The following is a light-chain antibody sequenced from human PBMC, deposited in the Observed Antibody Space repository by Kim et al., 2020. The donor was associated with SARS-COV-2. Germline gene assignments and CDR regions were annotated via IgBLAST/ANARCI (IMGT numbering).Light chain of an antibody. Sequence: LFPGERATLPCRASQSVSSTYLAWYQQKPGQAPRLLIYGASSRATGIPDRFSGSGSGTDFTLTISRLEPEDFAVYFCQQYGSSPRTFGQGTKLEI. CDR3: QQYGSSPRT. J-gene: IGKJ2*01. V-gene: IGKV3-20*01. CDR2: GAS. CDR1: QSVSSTY.